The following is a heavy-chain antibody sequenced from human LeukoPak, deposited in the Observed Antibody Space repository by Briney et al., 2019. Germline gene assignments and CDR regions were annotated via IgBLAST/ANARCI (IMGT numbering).Heavy chain of an antibody. J-gene: IGHJ4*02. CDR1: GYTFTGYY. Sequence: ASVKVSCKASGYTFTGYYLHWVRQAPGQGLEWMGWINPNSGGTNYAQKLQGWVTMTRDTSISTAYMELSRLRSDDTAVYYCARDADGSGSYYNAFVYWGQGTLVTVSS. D-gene: IGHD3-10*01. CDR3: ARDADGSGSYYNAFVY. CDR2: INPNSGGT. V-gene: IGHV1-2*04.